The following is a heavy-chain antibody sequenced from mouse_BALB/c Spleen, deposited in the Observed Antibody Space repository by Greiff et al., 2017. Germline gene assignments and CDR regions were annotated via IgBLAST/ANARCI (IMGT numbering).Heavy chain of an antibody. CDR3: ARDRVYGAMDY. J-gene: IGHJ4*01. V-gene: IGHV5-4*02. CDR2: ISDGGSYT. CDR1: GFPFSDYY. Sequence: EVMLVESGGGLVKPGGSLKLSCAASGFPFSDYYMYWVRQTPAKRLEWVATISDGGSYTYYPDSVKGRFTISRDNAKNNLYLQMSSLKSEDTAMYYCARDRVYGAMDYGGQGTSVTVSS. D-gene: IGHD1-1*02.